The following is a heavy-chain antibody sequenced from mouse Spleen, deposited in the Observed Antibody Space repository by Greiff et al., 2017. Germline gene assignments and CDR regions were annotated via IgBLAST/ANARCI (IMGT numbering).Heavy chain of an antibody. CDR2: ISNLAYSI. Sequence: EVKLMESGGGLVKPGGSLKLSCAASGFTFSDYGMAWVRQAPGKGPEWVAFISNLAYSIYYADTVTGRFTISRENAKNTLYLEMSSLRSEDTAMYYCARPYQGTWFAYWGQGTLVTVSA. D-gene: IGHD2-10*01. V-gene: IGHV5-15*01. J-gene: IGHJ3*01. CDR3: ARPYQGTWFAY. CDR1: GFTFSDYG.